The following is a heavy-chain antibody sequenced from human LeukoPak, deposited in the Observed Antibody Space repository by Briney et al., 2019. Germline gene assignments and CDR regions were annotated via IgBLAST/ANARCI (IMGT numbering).Heavy chain of an antibody. CDR1: GFTVSSNY. J-gene: IGHJ6*02. D-gene: IGHD3-3*01. V-gene: IGHV3-53*01. CDR3: ARVLRFLEWLLSTYYYGMDV. Sequence: GGSLRLSCAASGFTVSSNYMSWVRQAPGKGLEWVSVIYSGGSTYYADSVKGRFTISRDNSKNTLYLQMNSLRAEDTAVYYCARVLRFLEWLLSTYYYGMDVWGQGTTVTVSS. CDR2: IYSGGST.